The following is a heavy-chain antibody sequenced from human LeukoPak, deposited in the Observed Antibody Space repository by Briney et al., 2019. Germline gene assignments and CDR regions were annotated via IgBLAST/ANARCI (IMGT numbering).Heavy chain of an antibody. CDR3: TKEAGDSSTWYYDY. V-gene: IGHV3-30*04. CDR1: GFIFSGSA. J-gene: IGHJ4*02. Sequence: GGSLRLSCAASGFIFSGSAVHWVRQAPGKGLEWVAVISYAGSNKYYADSVKGRFTISRDNSKNTLYLQMNSLRAEDTALYYCTKEAGDSSTWYYDYWGQGTLVTVSS. CDR2: ISYAGSNK. D-gene: IGHD6-13*01.